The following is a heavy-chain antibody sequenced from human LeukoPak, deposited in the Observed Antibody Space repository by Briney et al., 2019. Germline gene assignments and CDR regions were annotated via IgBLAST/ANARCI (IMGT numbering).Heavy chain of an antibody. CDR3: ARVRTYYYDSSGYDFDY. Sequence: ASVKVSCKASGYTFTSYGISWVRQAPGQGLEWMGWISAYNGNTNYAQKLQGRVTMTTDTSTSKAYMELRSLRSDDTAVYYWARVRTYYYDSSGYDFDYWGQGTLVTVSS. V-gene: IGHV1-18*01. CDR1: GYTFTSYG. J-gene: IGHJ4*02. D-gene: IGHD3-22*01. CDR2: ISAYNGNT.